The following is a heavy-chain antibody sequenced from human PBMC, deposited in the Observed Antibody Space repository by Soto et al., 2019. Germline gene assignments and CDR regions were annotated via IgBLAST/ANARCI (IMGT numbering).Heavy chain of an antibody. CDR1: GGSIGQTAYS. J-gene: IGHJ4*02. CDR2: IFRNGNT. Sequence: SETLSLTCAVSGGSIGQTAYSWNWIRQPPGKGLERIGDIFRNGNTYYSPSLRNRLTISVDTSRNHFSLDLTSATAADTAVYYCARGGEGLDYWGQGTLVTVSS. V-gene: IGHV4-30-2*01. D-gene: IGHD3-10*01. CDR3: ARGGEGLDY.